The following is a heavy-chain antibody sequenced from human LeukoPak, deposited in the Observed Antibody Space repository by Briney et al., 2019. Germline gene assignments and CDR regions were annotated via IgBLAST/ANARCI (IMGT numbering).Heavy chain of an antibody. D-gene: IGHD2-8*01. J-gene: IGHJ1*01. V-gene: IGHV3-23*01. CDR1: GFTFSSYG. Sequence: GGSLRLSCAASGFTFSSYGMSWVGQAPGKGLEWVSAISGSGGSTYYADSVKGRFTISRDNSKNTLFLQMNSLRAEDAAVYYCAGMTTNHAEYFHHWGQGTQVTVSS. CDR3: AGMTTNHAEYFHH. CDR2: ISGSGGST.